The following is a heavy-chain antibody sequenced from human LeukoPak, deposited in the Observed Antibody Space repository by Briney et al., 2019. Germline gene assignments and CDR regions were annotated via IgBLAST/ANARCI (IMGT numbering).Heavy chain of an antibody. J-gene: IGHJ4*02. CDR2: ISGSGGST. CDR1: GFTFSSYA. V-gene: IGHV3-23*01. Sequence: GGSLRLTCAASGFTFSSYAMSWVRRAPGKGLEWVSAISGSGGSTYYADSVKGRFTISRDNSKNTLYLQMNSLRAEDAAVYYCAKDRHFQYYFDYWGQGTLVTVSS. CDR3: AKDRHFQYYFDY.